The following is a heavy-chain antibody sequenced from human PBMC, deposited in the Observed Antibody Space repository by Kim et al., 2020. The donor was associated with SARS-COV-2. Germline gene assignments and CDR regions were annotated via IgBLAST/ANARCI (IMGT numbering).Heavy chain of an antibody. CDR1: GFTFSSYW. CDR3: ARDRGPAMYYDFWSGYYPEDAFDI. J-gene: IGHJ3*02. V-gene: IGHV3-74*01. Sequence: GGSLRLSCAASGFTFSSYWMHWVRQAPGKGLVWVSRINSNGSSTSYADSVKGRFTISRDNAKNTLYLQMNSLRAEDTAVYYCARDRGPAMYYDFWSGYYPEDAFDIWGQGTMVTVSS. CDR2: INSNGSST. D-gene: IGHD3-3*01.